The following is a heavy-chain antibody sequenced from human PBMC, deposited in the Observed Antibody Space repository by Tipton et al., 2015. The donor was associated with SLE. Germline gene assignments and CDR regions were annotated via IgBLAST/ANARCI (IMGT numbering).Heavy chain of an antibody. V-gene: IGHV4-59*08. CDR3: ARRAAGNFDY. CDR1: GGSISSYY. D-gene: IGHD6-13*01. J-gene: IGHJ4*02. Sequence: TLSLTCTVSGGSISSYYWSWIRQPPGKGLEWIGYIYYSGSTNYNPSLKSRVTISVDTSKNQFSLKLSSVTAADTAVYYCARRAAGNFDYWGQGTLVTVSS. CDR2: IYYSGST.